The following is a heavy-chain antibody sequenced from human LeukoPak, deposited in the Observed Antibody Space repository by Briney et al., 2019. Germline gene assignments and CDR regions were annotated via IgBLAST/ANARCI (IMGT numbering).Heavy chain of an antibody. CDR2: IYYSGST. Sequence: KPSETLSLTCTVSGGSISSYYWTWIRQPPGKGLEWIGYIYYSGSTNYNPSLKSRVTISVDTSKNQFSLKLSSVTAADTAVYYCAREINYYYYMDVWGKGTTVTVSS. CDR3: AREINYYYYMDV. J-gene: IGHJ6*03. CDR1: GGSISSYY. D-gene: IGHD3-16*01. V-gene: IGHV4-59*12.